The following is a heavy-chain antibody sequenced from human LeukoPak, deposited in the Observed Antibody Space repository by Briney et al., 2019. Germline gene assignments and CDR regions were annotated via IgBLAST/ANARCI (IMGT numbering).Heavy chain of an antibody. CDR3: AKDMVVDTAMVGYFDY. Sequence: SLRLSCAASGFTFDDYAMHWVRQAPGKGLEWVSGISWNSGSIDYADSVKGRFTISRDNAKNSLYLQMNSLRAEDRALYYCAKDMVVDTAMVGYFDYWGQGTLVTVSS. V-gene: IGHV3-9*01. CDR2: ISWNSGSI. D-gene: IGHD5-18*01. CDR1: GFTFDDYA. J-gene: IGHJ4*02.